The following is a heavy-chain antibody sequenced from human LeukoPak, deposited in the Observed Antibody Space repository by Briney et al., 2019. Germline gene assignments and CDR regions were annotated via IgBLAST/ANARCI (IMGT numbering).Heavy chain of an antibody. D-gene: IGHD3-3*01. J-gene: IGHJ4*02. CDR3: ARNPGFWSGYYTY. V-gene: IGHV4-30-4*08. CDR2: IYCSGST. CDR1: GGSISSGDYY. Sequence: SETLSLTCTVSGGSISSGDYYWSWIRQPPGKGLEWIGYIYCSGSTYYNPSLKSRVTISVDTSKNQFSLKLSSVTAADTAVYYCARNPGFWSGYYTYWGQGTLVTVSS.